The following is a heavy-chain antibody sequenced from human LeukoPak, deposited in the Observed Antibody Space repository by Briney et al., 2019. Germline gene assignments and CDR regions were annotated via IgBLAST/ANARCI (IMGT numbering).Heavy chain of an antibody. CDR3: AGDEVTVASSPSYWFFAL. CDR2: ISGSSTYI. V-gene: IGHV3-21*06. Sequence: NSGGSLRLSCAASGFTFSSYTMNWVRQAPGKGLEWVSSISGSSTYIFSADSMKGRFTISRDNAKNSLYLQINSLRAEDTAIYYCAGDEVTVASSPSYWFFALWGRGTLVTVSS. D-gene: IGHD2-15*01. J-gene: IGHJ2*01. CDR1: GFTFSSYT.